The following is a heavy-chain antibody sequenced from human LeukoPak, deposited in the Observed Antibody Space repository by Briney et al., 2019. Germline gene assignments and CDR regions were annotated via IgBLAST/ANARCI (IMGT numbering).Heavy chain of an antibody. CDR2: IKHDGSEK. CDR1: GFTFSSYW. D-gene: IGHD3-10*01. J-gene: IGHJ3*02. CDR3: ARGSSSAFDI. V-gene: IGHV3-7*01. Sequence: GGSLRLSCAASGFTFSSYWMNWVRQAPGKGLEWVANIKHDGSEKYYVDSVKGQFTISRDNAKNSLYLQMNSLGAEDTAVYYCARGSSSAFDIWGQGTMVTVSS.